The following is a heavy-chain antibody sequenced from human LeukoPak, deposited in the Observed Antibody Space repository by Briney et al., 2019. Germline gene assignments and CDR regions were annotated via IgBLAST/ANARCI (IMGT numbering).Heavy chain of an antibody. V-gene: IGHV5-51*01. CDR2: IYPGDSDT. J-gene: IGHJ4*02. CDR1: GYSFINYR. Sequence: GESLKISCKGSGYSFINYRIGWVRQMPGKGLEWMAIIYPGDSDTKYSPSFQGQVTISADKSITTAFLQWSSLKASDTAMYHCAILSSGWYYFDYWGQGTLVTVSS. CDR3: AILSSGWYYFDY. D-gene: IGHD6-19*01.